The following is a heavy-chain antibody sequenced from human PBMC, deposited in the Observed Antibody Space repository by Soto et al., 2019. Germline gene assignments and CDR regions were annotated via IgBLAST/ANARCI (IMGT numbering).Heavy chain of an antibody. CDR3: ARGHSTDCSNGVCSFFYNHEMDV. CDR1: GYSFTDYH. Sequence: QVQLVQSGAEVKKPGASVRVSCKASGYSFTDYHIHWVRQAPGQGLEWLGRITPQSGGTSTAQKFQGWVTMTRDRSISTVYMELTRLRSDDTAVYFCARGHSTDCSNGVCSFFYNHEMDVWGQGTTVTVSS. D-gene: IGHD2-8*01. CDR2: ITPQSGGT. J-gene: IGHJ6*02. V-gene: IGHV1-2*04.